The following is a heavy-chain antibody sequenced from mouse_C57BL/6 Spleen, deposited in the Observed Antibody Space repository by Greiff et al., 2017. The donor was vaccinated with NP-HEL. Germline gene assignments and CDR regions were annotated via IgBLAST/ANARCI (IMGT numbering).Heavy chain of an antibody. CDR2: IYPGSGNT. CDR3: ARSIYDQWAWFAY. V-gene: IGHV1-76*01. CDR1: GYTFTDYY. Sequence: VQLQQSGAELVRPGASVKLSCKASGYTFTDYYINWVKQRPGQGLEWIARIYPGSGNTYYNEKFKGKATLTAEKSSSTAYMQLSSLTSEDSAVYFCARSIYDQWAWFAYWGQGTLVTVSA. D-gene: IGHD2-3*01. J-gene: IGHJ3*01.